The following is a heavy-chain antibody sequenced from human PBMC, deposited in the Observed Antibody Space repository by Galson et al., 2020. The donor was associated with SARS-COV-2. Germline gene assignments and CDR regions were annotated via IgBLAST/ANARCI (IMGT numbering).Heavy chain of an antibody. J-gene: IGHJ4*02. Sequence: ASVKVSCKASGYTLSSYDLHWVRQATGQGLEWMGWMNPNSGNTGYAQKFQGRVTMTRNTSISTAFMEVSSLRSEDTARYYCARGSWRACSSNGCSFYCDYWGQGAQVTVSS. V-gene: IGHV1-8*01. D-gene: IGHD2-2*01. CDR3: ARGSWRACSSNGCSFYCDY. CDR2: MNPNSGNT. CDR1: GYTLSSYD.